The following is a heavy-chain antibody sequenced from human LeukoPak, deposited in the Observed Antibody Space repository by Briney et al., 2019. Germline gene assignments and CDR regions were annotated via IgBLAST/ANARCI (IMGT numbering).Heavy chain of an antibody. D-gene: IGHD6-13*01. Sequence: ASVKVSCKASGYTFTSYDINWVRQATGQGPEWMGWMNPNSGNTGYAQKFQGRVTITRNTSISTAYMELSSLRSEDTAVYYCARAREGQPLHYYYMDVWGKGTTVTVSS. V-gene: IGHV1-8*03. CDR1: GYTFTSYD. CDR3: ARAREGQPLHYYYMDV. J-gene: IGHJ6*03. CDR2: MNPNSGNT.